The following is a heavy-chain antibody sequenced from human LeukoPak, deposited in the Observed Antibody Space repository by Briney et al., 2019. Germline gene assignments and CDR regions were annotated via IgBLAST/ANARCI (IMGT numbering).Heavy chain of an antibody. Sequence: GGSLRLSCTATGFRFSIFWMSWVRQSPGKGPEWVANIGEDGSDKYYVDTVKGRFTVSRDNARNSVYLQMSSLRTEDTAVYFCARLGSYHDASGSFYSNYSHYYMDVWGKGTTVTVSS. D-gene: IGHD3-22*01. CDR2: IGEDGSDK. CDR3: ARLGSYHDASGSFYSNYSHYYMDV. CDR1: GFRFSIFW. J-gene: IGHJ6*03. V-gene: IGHV3-7*01.